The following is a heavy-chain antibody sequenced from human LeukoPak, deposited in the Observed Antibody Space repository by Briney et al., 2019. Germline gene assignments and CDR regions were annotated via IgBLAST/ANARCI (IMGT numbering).Heavy chain of an antibody. J-gene: IGHJ1*01. CDR1: GGTFSSYA. Sequence: ASVKVSFKASGGTFSSYAISWVRQAPGQGLEWMGGIIPIFGTANYAQKFQGRVTITADESTSTAYMELSSLRSEDTAVYYCARDRHSSSWYEGQHWGQGTLVTVSS. D-gene: IGHD6-13*01. CDR2: IIPIFGTA. V-gene: IGHV1-69*01. CDR3: ARDRHSSSWYEGQH.